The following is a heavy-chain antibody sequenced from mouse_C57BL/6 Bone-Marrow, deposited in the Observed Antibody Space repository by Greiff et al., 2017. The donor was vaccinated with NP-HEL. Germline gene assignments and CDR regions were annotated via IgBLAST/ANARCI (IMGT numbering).Heavy chain of an antibody. CDR3: AREGGLRRRTYAMDY. Sequence: EVQLQESEGGLVQPGSSMKLSCTASGFTFSDYYMAWVRQVPEKGLEWVANINYDGSSTYYLDSLMSRFIISRDNAKNILYLQMSSLKSEDTATYYCAREGGLRRRTYAMDYWGQGTSVTVSS. D-gene: IGHD2-4*01. J-gene: IGHJ4*01. CDR2: INYDGSST. V-gene: IGHV5-16*01. CDR1: GFTFSDYY.